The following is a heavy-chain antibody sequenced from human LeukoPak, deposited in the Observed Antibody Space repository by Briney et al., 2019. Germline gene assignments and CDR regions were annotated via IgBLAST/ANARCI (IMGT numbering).Heavy chain of an antibody. CDR3: ARDLSGRYSGYFQH. CDR1: GYTFTIYG. V-gene: IGHV1-18*01. Sequence: ASVKVSCKASGYTFTIYGISWVRQAPGQGLEWMGWISAYNGNTNYAQKLQGRVTMTTGTSTGTAYMELRRLRSDDTAVYYCARDLSGRYSGYFQHWGQGTLVTVSS. CDR2: ISAYNGNT. D-gene: IGHD1-26*01. J-gene: IGHJ1*01.